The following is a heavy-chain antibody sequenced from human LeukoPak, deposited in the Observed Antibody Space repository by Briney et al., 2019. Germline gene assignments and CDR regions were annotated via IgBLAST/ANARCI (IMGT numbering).Heavy chain of an antibody. CDR1: GFTFSSYA. V-gene: IGHV3-23*01. Sequence: GGSLRLSCAASGFTFSSYAMSWVRQAPGKGLEWVSTINGGGVNTHYADSVGGRFTISRDNSKNTLFLQMNSLRDEDTAVYYCAKAFLSIVVVTAYDYWGQGTLVTVSS. D-gene: IGHD2-21*02. CDR2: INGGGVNT. J-gene: IGHJ4*02. CDR3: AKAFLSIVVVTAYDY.